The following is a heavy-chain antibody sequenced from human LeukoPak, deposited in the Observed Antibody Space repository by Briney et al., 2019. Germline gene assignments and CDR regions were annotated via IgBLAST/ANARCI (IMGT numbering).Heavy chain of an antibody. D-gene: IGHD6-19*01. CDR2: IIPIFGTA. Sequence: ASVKVSCKASGGTFSSYAISWVRQAPGQGLEWMGGIIPIFGTANYAQKFQGRVTITADKSTSTVYMELSSLRSEDTAVYYCARDGDSSGWKDFDYWGQGTLVTVSS. CDR1: GGTFSSYA. V-gene: IGHV1-69*06. CDR3: ARDGDSSGWKDFDY. J-gene: IGHJ4*02.